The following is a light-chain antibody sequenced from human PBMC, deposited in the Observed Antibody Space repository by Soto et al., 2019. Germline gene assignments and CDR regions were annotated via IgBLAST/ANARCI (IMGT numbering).Light chain of an antibody. Sequence: EIVLTQSPGTLSLSPGESASLSCRASQSISSNYLAWYQQKFGQAPRLLIYNASSRATGIPDRFSGSGSGTDFTLTISRLEPEDFAVYYCLQYGSSPRTFGQGTTVEIK. J-gene: IGKJ1*01. CDR3: LQYGSSPRT. V-gene: IGKV3-20*01. CDR2: NAS. CDR1: QSISSNY.